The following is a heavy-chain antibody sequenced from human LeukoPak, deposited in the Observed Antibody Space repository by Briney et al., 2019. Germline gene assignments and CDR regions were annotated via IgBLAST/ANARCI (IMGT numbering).Heavy chain of an antibody. D-gene: IGHD3-3*01. CDR1: GYTFTSYY. J-gene: IGHJ6*01. V-gene: IGHV1-46*01. CDR2: INPSGGST. Sequence: ASVKLSCKASGYTFTSYYMHWVRQAPGQGLERMGIINPSGGSTSYAQKFQGRVTMTRDTSTSTVYIELSSLRSEDTAVYYWARDQNDFWSGYLYYYYYGMDVWGQGTTVTVSS. CDR3: ARDQNDFWSGYLYYYYYGMDV.